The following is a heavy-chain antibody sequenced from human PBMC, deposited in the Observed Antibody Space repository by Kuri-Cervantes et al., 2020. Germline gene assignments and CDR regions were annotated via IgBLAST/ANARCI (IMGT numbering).Heavy chain of an antibody. CDR1: GGSFSSYY. V-gene: IGHV4-34*01. Sequence: GSLRLSCAVYGGSFSSYYWSWIRQPPGKGLEWIGEINHSGSTNYNPSLKSRVTISVDTSKNQFSLKLSSVTAADTAVYYCAWGDGMDVWGQGTTVTVSS. CDR2: INHSGST. CDR3: AWGDGMDV. J-gene: IGHJ6*02.